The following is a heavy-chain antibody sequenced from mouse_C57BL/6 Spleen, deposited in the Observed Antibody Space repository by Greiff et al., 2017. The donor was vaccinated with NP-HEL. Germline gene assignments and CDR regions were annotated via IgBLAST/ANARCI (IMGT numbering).Heavy chain of an antibody. Sequence: QVQLQQPGAELVKPGASVKLSCKASGYTFTSYWMHWVKQRPGQGLEWIGMIHPNSGSTNYNEKFKSKATLTVDKSSSTAYMQLSSLTSAYSAVYYCARAYYDYDVDYWGQGTTLTVSS. CDR1: GYTFTSYW. CDR2: IHPNSGST. V-gene: IGHV1-64*01. D-gene: IGHD2-4*01. CDR3: ARAYYDYDVDY. J-gene: IGHJ2*01.